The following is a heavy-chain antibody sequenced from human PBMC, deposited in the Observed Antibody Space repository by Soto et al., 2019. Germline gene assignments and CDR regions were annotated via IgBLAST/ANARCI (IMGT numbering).Heavy chain of an antibody. CDR2: MNPNSGNT. Sequence: SWVRQATGQGLEWMGWMNPNSGNTGYAQKFQGRVTMTRNTSISTAYMELSSLRSEDTAVYYCARGPHAVYCSGDRCYLDDYWGQGTLVTVSS. J-gene: IGHJ4*02. D-gene: IGHD2-15*01. V-gene: IGHV1-8*01. CDR3: ARGPHAVYCSGDRCYLDDY.